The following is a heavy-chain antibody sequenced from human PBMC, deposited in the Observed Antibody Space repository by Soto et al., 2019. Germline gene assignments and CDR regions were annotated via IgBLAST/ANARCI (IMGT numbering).Heavy chain of an antibody. V-gene: IGHV5-10-1*01. CDR2: IDPSDSYT. J-gene: IGHJ4*02. CDR1: GYSFTSYW. CDR3: ATYYYGSGSYDAAPDY. D-gene: IGHD3-10*01. Sequence: PGESLKISCKGSGYSFTSYWISWVRQMPGKGLERMGRIDPSDSYTNYSPSFQGHVTISADKSISTAYLQWSSLKASDTAMYYCATYYYGSGSYDAAPDYWGQGTLVTVSS.